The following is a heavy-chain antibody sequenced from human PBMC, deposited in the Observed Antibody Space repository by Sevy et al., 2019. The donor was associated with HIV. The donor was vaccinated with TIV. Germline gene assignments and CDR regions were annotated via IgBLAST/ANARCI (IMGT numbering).Heavy chain of an antibody. J-gene: IGHJ4*02. D-gene: IGHD4-17*01. Sequence: GGSLRLSCTSSGFTFGDYAMSWFRQAPGKGLEWAAFIRRNSHEPYGGTTEYAASVKGRFTISRDDSKSIAYLKMNSLKTEDTAVYYCTRALTTADTPEYYFDYWGQGILVTVSS. CDR1: GFTFGDYA. V-gene: IGHV3-49*03. CDR3: TRALTTADTPEYYFDY. CDR2: IRRNSHEPYGGTT.